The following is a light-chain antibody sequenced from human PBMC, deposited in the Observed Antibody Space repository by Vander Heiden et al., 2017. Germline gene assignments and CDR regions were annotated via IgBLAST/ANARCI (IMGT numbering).Light chain of an antibody. V-gene: IGKV3-11*01. CDR3: QQRSYGPPSLT. CDR1: QSVSSY. CDR2: DAS. J-gene: IGKJ4*01. Sequence: EIVLTQSPATLSLSPGERATLSCRASQSVSSYLAWYQQKPGQAPRLLIYDASNRATGIQARFSGTAYGTDFTLTISSLEPEDFAVYYCQQRSYGPPSLTFGGGTKVEIK.